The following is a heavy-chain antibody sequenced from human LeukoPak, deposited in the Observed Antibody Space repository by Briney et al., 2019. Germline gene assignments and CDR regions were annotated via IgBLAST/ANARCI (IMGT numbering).Heavy chain of an antibody. CDR3: ARAGGRVDY. V-gene: IGHV4-59*08. Sequence: NPSETLSLTCTVSGGSISTYYWTWIRQPPGKGLEWIGFIYYSGNTNYNPSLRSRVTISLDTSKNQFSLQLSSVTAADTAVYYCARAGGRVDYWGQGTLVTVSS. J-gene: IGHJ4*02. CDR1: GGSISTYY. CDR2: IYYSGNT. D-gene: IGHD3-10*01.